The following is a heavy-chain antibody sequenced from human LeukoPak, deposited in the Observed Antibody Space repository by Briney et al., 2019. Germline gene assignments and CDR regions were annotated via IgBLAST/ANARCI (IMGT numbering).Heavy chain of an antibody. CDR2: IYTSGST. J-gene: IGHJ5*02. CDR1: GGSISSGSYY. CDR3: ARTGYSSGWRVWFDP. Sequence: SQTLSLTCTVSGGSISSGSYYWSWIRQPAGKGLEWIGRIYTSGSTNYNPSLKSRVTISVDTSKNQFSLKLSSVTAADTAVYYCARTGYSSGWRVWFDPWGQGTLVTVSS. V-gene: IGHV4-61*02. D-gene: IGHD6-19*01.